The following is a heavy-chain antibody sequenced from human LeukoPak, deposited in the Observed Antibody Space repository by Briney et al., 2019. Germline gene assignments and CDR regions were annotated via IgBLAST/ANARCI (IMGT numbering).Heavy chain of an antibody. CDR1: GYTFNNYD. CDR2: MNPNSGST. CDR3: VRAMDPLDTFNYQYAMDV. V-gene: IGHV1-8*01. J-gene: IGHJ6*02. D-gene: IGHD5-24*01. Sequence: GASVKVSCKASGYTFNNYDINWVRQAPGQGLEWMGWMNPNSGSTGYAQKFQGRVTLTRETFISTAYMELSSLRSEDTAVYYCVRAMDPLDTFNYQYAMDVWGQGTMVTVSS.